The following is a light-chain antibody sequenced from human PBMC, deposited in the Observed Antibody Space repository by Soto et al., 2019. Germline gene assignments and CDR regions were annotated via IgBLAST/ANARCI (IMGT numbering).Light chain of an antibody. CDR1: RLGNKY. CDR2: QDA. CDR3: QAWDSSTSLV. V-gene: IGLV3-1*01. Sequence: SYELTQPPSLSVSPGQTASITCSGDRLGNKYTCWYQQKPGQSPVLLIYQDAKRPSGIPERFSGSNSGNTATLTISVTQALDEADYYCQAWDSSTSLVFGGGTKLTVL. J-gene: IGLJ2*01.